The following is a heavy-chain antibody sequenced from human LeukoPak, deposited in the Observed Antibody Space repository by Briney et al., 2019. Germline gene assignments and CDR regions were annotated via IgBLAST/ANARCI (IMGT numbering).Heavy chain of an antibody. J-gene: IGHJ3*02. CDR1: GSSISSYY. Sequence: SETLSLTCSVSGSSISSYYWSWMRQPAGKGLEWIGRVYSSGSTIYNPSLRSRLSMSLDTSKNQFSLRLTSVTAADTAVYYCARDNSGWWDAFDIWGQGTMVTVSS. D-gene: IGHD6-19*01. CDR3: ARDNSGWWDAFDI. V-gene: IGHV4-4*07. CDR2: VYSSGST.